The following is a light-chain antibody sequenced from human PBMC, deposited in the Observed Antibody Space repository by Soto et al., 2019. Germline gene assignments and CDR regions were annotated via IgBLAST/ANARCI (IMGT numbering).Light chain of an antibody. CDR2: EVS. J-gene: IGLJ1*01. CDR1: SSDVGGYNY. Sequence: ALTQPASVSGSRGQSITISCTGTSSDVGGYNYVAWYQQHPGKAPRLMIYEVSNRPSGVSNRFSGSKSGSTASLTISGLQAEDEADYYCISYTSSSTSYVFGTGTKVTVL. CDR3: ISYTSSSTSYV. V-gene: IGLV2-14*01.